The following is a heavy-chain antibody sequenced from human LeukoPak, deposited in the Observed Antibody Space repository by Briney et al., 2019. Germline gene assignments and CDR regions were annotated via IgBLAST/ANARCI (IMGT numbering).Heavy chain of an antibody. CDR3: ASAPLYDILTGYRGGGLDY. V-gene: IGHV4-38-2*02. D-gene: IGHD3-9*01. Sequence: SETLSLTCTVSGYSISSGYYWGLIRQPPGKGLESIGNIYYSGSTNYNPSLKSRVTISIDTSKNQFSLELSSVTAADTAVYYCASAPLYDILTGYRGGGLDYWGQGTLVTVSS. CDR2: IYYSGST. CDR1: GYSISSGYY. J-gene: IGHJ4*02.